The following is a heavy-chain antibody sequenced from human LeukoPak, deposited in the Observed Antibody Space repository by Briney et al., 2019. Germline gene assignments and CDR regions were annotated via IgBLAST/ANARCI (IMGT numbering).Heavy chain of an antibody. J-gene: IGHJ5*02. Sequence: TSETLSLTCTVSGGSISSSSYYWGWIRQPPGKGLEWIGSIYYSGSTYYNPSLKSRVTISVDTSKNQFSLKLSSVTAADTAVYYCARDQAGLWPGFDPWGQGTLVTVSS. CDR3: ARDQAGLWPGFDP. D-gene: IGHD5-18*01. CDR2: IYYSGST. CDR1: GGSISSSSYY. V-gene: IGHV4-39*07.